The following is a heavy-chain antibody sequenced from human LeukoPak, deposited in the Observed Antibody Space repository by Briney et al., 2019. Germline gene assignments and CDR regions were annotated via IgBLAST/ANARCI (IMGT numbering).Heavy chain of an antibody. CDR3: AREYRGFDY. V-gene: IGHV3-30-3*01. CDR1: GFTFSSYA. D-gene: IGHD3-16*02. J-gene: IGHJ4*02. Sequence: EGSLRLSCAASGFTFSSYAMHWVRQAPGKGLEWVAVISYDGSNKYYADSVKGRFTISRDNSKNTLYLQMNSLRAEDTAVYYCAREYRGFDYWGQGTLVTVSS. CDR2: ISYDGSNK.